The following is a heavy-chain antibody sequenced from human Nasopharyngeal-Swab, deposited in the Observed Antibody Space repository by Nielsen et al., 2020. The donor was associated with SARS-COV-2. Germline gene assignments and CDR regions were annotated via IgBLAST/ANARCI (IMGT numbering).Heavy chain of an antibody. CDR1: GGSFSGYY. V-gene: IGHV4-34*01. CDR3: ARGGRITIFGVVIRGHYYYYMDV. CDR2: INHSGST. J-gene: IGHJ6*03. Sequence: SETLSLTCAVYGGSFSGYYWSWIRQPPAKGLEWIGEINHSGSTNYNPSLKSRVTISVDTSKNQFSLKLSSVTAADTAVYYCARGGRITIFGVVIRGHYYYYMDVWGKGTTVTVSS. D-gene: IGHD3-3*01.